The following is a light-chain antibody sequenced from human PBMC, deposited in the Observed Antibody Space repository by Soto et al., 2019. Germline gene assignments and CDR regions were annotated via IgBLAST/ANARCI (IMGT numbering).Light chain of an antibody. CDR1: QSISTW. CDR3: QQYNSYPLT. Sequence: DIQMTQSPSTLSASVGDRVTITCRASQSISTWLAWYQQKPGKAPNLLIYDVSNLESGVPSRFSGSGSGTEFTLTISSLQPDDFATYYCQQYNSYPLTFGGGTKVDIK. V-gene: IGKV1-5*01. CDR2: DVS. J-gene: IGKJ4*01.